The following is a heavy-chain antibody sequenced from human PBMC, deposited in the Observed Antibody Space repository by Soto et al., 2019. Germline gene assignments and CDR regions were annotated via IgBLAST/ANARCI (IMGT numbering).Heavy chain of an antibody. Sequence: QVQLQESGPGLVKPSQTLSLTCTVSGGSISSGAYYWSWIRQPPGKGLAWIGHIYYSGSTYNNPSLKSRVSISVDTSKNQFSLKLSSVTAADTAVYYCARESCSGGGCFDYWGQGTLVTVSS. CDR2: IYYSGST. J-gene: IGHJ4*02. V-gene: IGHV4-31*03. CDR1: GGSISSGAYY. D-gene: IGHD2-15*01. CDR3: ARESCSGGGCFDY.